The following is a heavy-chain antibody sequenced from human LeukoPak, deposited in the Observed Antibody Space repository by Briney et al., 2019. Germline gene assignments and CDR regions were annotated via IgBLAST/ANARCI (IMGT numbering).Heavy chain of an antibody. J-gene: IGHJ5*01. Sequence: PSETLSLTCSVSGGSITSHFWSWIRQPPGKGLEWIGYIHYSGSTNYNPSLKSRVTISPDTSKNQWFLKLNSVTAADTAVYYCARLVWLGVSPGSWFDSWGQGTLVTVSS. CDR1: GGSITSHF. D-gene: IGHD3-10*01. CDR2: IHYSGST. V-gene: IGHV4-59*11. CDR3: ARLVWLGVSPGSWFDS.